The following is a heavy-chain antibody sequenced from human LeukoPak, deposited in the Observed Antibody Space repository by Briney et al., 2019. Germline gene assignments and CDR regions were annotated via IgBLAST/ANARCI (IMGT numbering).Heavy chain of an antibody. CDR2: ISAGGYPI. CDR1: GFTFNDYY. CDR3: VMTAGPPTDH. J-gene: IGHJ4*01. Sequence: PGGSLRLSCTGSGFTFNDYYMSWVRQAPGKGLEWLSFISAGGYPIHYADSVRGRFTISRDTAKNSLYLQMNSLRVEDTAVYYCVMTAGPPTDHWGQGALVTVSS. V-gene: IGHV3-11*04.